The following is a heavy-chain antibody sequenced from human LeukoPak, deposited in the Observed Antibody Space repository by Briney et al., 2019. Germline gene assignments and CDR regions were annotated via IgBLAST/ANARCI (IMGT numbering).Heavy chain of an antibody. CDR3: AREGAGWGWFGEPTSINWFDP. J-gene: IGHJ5*02. CDR1: GGSISSSSYY. Sequence: PSETLSLTCTVSGGSISSSSYYWGWIRQPPGKGLEWIGSIYYSGSTNYSPSLKSRVTMSVDTSKNQFSLKLSSVTAADTAVYYCAREGAGWGWFGEPTSINWFDPWGQGTLVTVSS. V-gene: IGHV4-39*07. D-gene: IGHD3-10*01. CDR2: IYYSGST.